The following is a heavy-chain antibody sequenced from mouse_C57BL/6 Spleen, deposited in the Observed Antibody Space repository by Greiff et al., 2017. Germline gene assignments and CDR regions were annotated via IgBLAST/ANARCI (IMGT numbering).Heavy chain of an antibody. CDR1: GYPITSGYY. D-gene: IGHD2-4*01. CDR2: ISYDGSN. V-gene: IGHV3-6*01. CDR3: ARDANYDSYYFDY. Sequence: DVKLQESGPGLVKPSQSLSLTCSVTGYPITSGYYWNWIRQFPGNKLEWMGYISYDGSNNYNPSLKNRISITRDTSKNQFFLKLNSVTTEDTATYYGARDANYDSYYFDYWGQGTTLTVSS. J-gene: IGHJ2*01.